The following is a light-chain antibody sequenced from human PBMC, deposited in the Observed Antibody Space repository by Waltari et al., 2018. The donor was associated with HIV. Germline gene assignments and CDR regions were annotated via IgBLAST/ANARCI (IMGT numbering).Light chain of an antibody. Sequence: QSALTQPASVSGSLGQSITISCTGTSSDVGGYNYVSWYQQHPGKAPKLMIYEVTSRPSGVSNRFSGSKSGDTASLTISGLQAEDEADYYCSSYTSSTTPYVFGAGTKVTVL. CDR1: SSDVGGYNY. CDR3: SSYTSSTTPYV. J-gene: IGLJ1*01. CDR2: EVT. V-gene: IGLV2-14*01.